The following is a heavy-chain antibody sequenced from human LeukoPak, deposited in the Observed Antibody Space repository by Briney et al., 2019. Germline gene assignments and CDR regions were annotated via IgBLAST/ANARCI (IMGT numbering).Heavy chain of an antibody. CDR2: ISGSGGST. CDR1: GFTFSSYA. D-gene: IGHD1-26*01. V-gene: IGHV3-23*01. Sequence: GGSLRLSCAASGFTFSSYAMSWVRQAPGKGLEWVSAISGSGGSTYYADSVKGRFTISRDNSKNTLYLQMNSLRAEDTAVYYCAKGHYPYYYYYMDVWGKGTTVTVSS. J-gene: IGHJ6*03. CDR3: AKGHYPYYYYYMDV.